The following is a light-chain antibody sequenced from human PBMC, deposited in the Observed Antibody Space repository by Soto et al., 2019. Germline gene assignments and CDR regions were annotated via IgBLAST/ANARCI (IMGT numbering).Light chain of an antibody. CDR3: QQYKSYSAT. J-gene: IGKJ1*01. V-gene: IGKV1-5*01. CDR1: QSFSTW. CDR2: DAS. Sequence: DIQMTQSPSTLSAAVGDRVTITCRASQSFSTWLAWYQKKPGKDPKLLIYDASSLESGVPSRFSGSGSGTEFNLTIGGLQPDDFATYYCQQYKSYSATFGQGTKLDIK.